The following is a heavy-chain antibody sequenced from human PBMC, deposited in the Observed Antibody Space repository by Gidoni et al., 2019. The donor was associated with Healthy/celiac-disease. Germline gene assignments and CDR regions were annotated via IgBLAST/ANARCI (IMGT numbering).Heavy chain of an antibody. J-gene: IGHJ4*02. V-gene: IGHV3-23*01. CDR3: ARQLTGIAAAGLFDY. D-gene: IGHD6-13*01. CDR1: GFTFSSYA. Sequence: EVQLLESVGGLVQPGGSLRPSCAASGFTFSSYAMSWVRQAPGKGLEWVSAISGSGGSTYYADSVKGRFTISRDNSKNTLYLQMNSLRAEDTAVYYCARQLTGIAAAGLFDYWGQGTLVTVSS. CDR2: ISGSGGST.